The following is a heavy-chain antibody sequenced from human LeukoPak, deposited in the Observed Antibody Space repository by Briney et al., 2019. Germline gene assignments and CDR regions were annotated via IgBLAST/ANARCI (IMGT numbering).Heavy chain of an antibody. CDR3: ARKYYDIFTGYPYYFDY. D-gene: IGHD3-9*01. V-gene: IGHV4-59*08. CDR1: GGSISGYY. J-gene: IGHJ4*02. Sequence: SETLSLTCTVSGGSISGYYWSWIRQPPGKGLEWIGYIYHGGSTIYNPSLKSRVTISVDTSKNQFSLKVSSVTAADTAVYYCARKYYDIFTGYPYYFDYWGQGTLVTVSS. CDR2: IYHGGST.